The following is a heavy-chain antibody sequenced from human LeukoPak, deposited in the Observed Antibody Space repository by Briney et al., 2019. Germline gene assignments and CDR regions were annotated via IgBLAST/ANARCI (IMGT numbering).Heavy chain of an antibody. D-gene: IGHD2/OR15-2a*01. CDR2: IWYDESNK. J-gene: IGHJ2*01. CDR3: ARDSTYWYFDL. CDR1: GFTFSTYA. Sequence: GGSLRLSCVASGFTFSTYAMLWVRQAPGQGLEWVAVIWYDESNKYYADSVKGRFTISRDNSKNTLYMQMNSLRAEDTAVYYCARDSTYWYFDLWGRGTLVTVSS. V-gene: IGHV3-33*01.